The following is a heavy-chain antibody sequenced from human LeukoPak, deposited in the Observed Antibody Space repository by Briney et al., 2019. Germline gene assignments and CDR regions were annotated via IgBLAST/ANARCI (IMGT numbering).Heavy chain of an antibody. J-gene: IGHJ4*02. CDR2: ISSSSSYI. CDR3: ARDLDTAMPSSDY. CDR1: GFTFSGYS. V-gene: IGHV3-21*01. Sequence: TGGSLRLSCAASGFTFSGYSMNWVRQAPGKGLEWVSSISSSSSYIYYADSVKGRFTISRDNAKNSLYLQMNSLRAEDTAVYYCARDLDTAMPSSDYWGQGTLVTVSS. D-gene: IGHD5-18*01.